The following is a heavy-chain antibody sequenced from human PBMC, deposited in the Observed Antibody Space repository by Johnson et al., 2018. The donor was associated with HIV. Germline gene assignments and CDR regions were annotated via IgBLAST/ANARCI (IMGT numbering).Heavy chain of an antibody. CDR3: ESVDTAMVDTCEI. V-gene: IGHV3-30*19. J-gene: IGHJ3*02. CDR1: GFTFSTYG. D-gene: IGHD5-18*01. Sequence: QVQLVESGGGVVQPGRSLRLSCAASGFTFSTYGMHWVRQAPGKGLEWVAVTSYDGGNKYYADSVKGRFTISRDNSKNTLYLQMNSLRIEDTAGYYVESVDTAMVDTCEIWGQGTMVTVSS. CDR2: TSYDGGNK.